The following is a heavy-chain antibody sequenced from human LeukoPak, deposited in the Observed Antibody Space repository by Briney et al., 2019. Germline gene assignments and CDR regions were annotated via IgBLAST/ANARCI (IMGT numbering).Heavy chain of an antibody. CDR1: GGSISSSSYY. Sequence: PSETLSLTCTVSGGSISSSSYYWGWIRQPPGKGLEWIGSIYYSGSTYYNPSLKSRVTISVDTSKNQFSLKLSSVTAADTAVYYCARFGGGYCSSTSCYSQAFDIWGQGTMVTVSS. J-gene: IGHJ3*02. CDR2: IYYSGST. V-gene: IGHV4-39*01. D-gene: IGHD2-2*01. CDR3: ARFGGGYCSSTSCYSQAFDI.